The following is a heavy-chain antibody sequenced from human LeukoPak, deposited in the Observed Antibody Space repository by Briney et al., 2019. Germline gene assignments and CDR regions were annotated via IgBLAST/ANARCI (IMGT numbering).Heavy chain of an antibody. V-gene: IGHV3-30*02. J-gene: IGHJ3*02. CDR2: IRYDGSNK. Sequence: PGGSLRLSCAASGFTFSSYGMHWVRQAPGKGLEWVAFIRYDGSNKYYADSVKGRFTISRDNSKNTLYLQMNSLRAEDTAVYYCARSPEVGLLWFGEQSGDDAFDIWGQGTMVTVSS. CDR1: GFTFSSYG. D-gene: IGHD3-10*01. CDR3: ARSPEVGLLWFGEQSGDDAFDI.